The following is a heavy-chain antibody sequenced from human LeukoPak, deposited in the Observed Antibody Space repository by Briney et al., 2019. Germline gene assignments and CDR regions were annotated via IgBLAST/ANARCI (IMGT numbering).Heavy chain of an antibody. CDR3: ARDKYLGYCSGGSCYFLKYYFDY. CDR1: GGSFSGYY. J-gene: IGHJ4*02. Sequence: SETLSLTCAVYGGSFSGYYWSWIRQPPGKGLEWIGEINHSGSTNYNPSLKSRVTISVDTSENQFSLKLSSVTAADTAVYYCARDKYLGYCSGGSCYFLKYYFDYWGQGTLVTVSS. V-gene: IGHV4-34*01. CDR2: INHSGST. D-gene: IGHD2-15*01.